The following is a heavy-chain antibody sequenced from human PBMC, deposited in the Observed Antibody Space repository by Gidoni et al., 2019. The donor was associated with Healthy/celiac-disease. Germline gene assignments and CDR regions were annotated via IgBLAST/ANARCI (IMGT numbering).Heavy chain of an antibody. CDR1: GGSIGSYY. CDR2: IYYIGNT. D-gene: IGHD3-10*01. V-gene: IGHV4-59*01. Sequence: QVQLQESGPGLVKPSETLFLTCTVSGGSIGSYYWSWIRQPPGKGLEWIGYIYYIGNTNYNPSLKSRVTISLDKSKNQFSLTLSSVSAADTAVYYCARDFRDWYFDLWGRGTLITVSS. J-gene: IGHJ2*01. CDR3: ARDFRDWYFDL.